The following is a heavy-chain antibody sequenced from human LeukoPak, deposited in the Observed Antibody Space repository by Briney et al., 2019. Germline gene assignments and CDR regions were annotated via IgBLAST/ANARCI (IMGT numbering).Heavy chain of an antibody. V-gene: IGHV3-74*01. Sequence: GGSLRLSCSASGFSFSNYFMHWVRQAPGEGLVWVSRISGDGTTTIYADSVKGRFTISRDNAKNTLYLQMNSLRAEDTAVYYCARRVDATRRFDPWGQGALVTVSS. D-gene: IGHD2-15*01. CDR1: GFSFSNYF. J-gene: IGHJ5*02. CDR3: ARRVDATRRFDP. CDR2: ISGDGTTT.